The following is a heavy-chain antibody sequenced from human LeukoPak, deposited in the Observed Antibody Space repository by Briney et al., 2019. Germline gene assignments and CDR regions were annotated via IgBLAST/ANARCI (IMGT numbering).Heavy chain of an antibody. CDR3: ARLEDGSGFSGQMYYNNYYYMGV. CDR2: INHRGST. D-gene: IGHD3-10*01. CDR1: GGSFSGYY. V-gene: IGHV4-34*01. Sequence: SETLSLTCAIYGGSFSGYYWSWIRQPPGKGLEWIGEINHRGSTNYNPSLKSRVTISVDTSRNSFSLELSSVTAADTAVYYCARLEDGSGFSGQMYYNNYYYMGVWGEGTTVTVSS. J-gene: IGHJ6*03.